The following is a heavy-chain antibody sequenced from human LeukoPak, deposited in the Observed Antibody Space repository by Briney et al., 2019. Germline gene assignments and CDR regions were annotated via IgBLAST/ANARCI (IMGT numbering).Heavy chain of an antibody. D-gene: IGHD6-19*01. CDR2: INHSGST. CDR3: ARGSGWAPFNY. V-gene: IGHV4-34*01. J-gene: IGHJ4*02. CDR1: GGSFSGYY. Sequence: SETLSLTCAVYGGSFSGYYWSWIRQPPGKGLEWIGEINHSGSTNYNPSLKSRVTISVDTSKNQFSLKLSSVTAADTAAYYCARGSGWAPFNYWGQGTLVTVSS.